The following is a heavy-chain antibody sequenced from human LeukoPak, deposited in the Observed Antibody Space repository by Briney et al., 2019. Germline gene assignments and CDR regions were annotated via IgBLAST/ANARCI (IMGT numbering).Heavy chain of an antibody. D-gene: IGHD2-2*01. CDR2: ISGTGGTT. J-gene: IGHJ5*02. CDR3: ARDPAAATTNWFDP. V-gene: IGHV3-23*01. Sequence: PGGSLRLSCAASGFTFSSYVMNWVRQAPGKGLEWVSSISGTGGTTYYADSVKGRFTISRDNAKNTLYLQMNSLRAEDTAVYYCARDPAAATTNWFDPWGQGTLVTVSS. CDR1: GFTFSSYV.